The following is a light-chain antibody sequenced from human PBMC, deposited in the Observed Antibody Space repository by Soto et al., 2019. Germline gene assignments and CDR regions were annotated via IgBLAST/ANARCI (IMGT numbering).Light chain of an antibody. J-gene: IGLJ3*02. CDR3: CSYAGSSTWV. V-gene: IGLV2-23*01. Sequence: QSALTQPASVSGSPGQSITISCTGTSSDVGRYNLVSWYQQRPGKAPKLMIYDGSKRPSGVSNRFSGSKSGNTASLTISGLQAEDEADYYCCSYAGSSTWVFGGGTKITVL. CDR1: SSDVGRYNL. CDR2: DGS.